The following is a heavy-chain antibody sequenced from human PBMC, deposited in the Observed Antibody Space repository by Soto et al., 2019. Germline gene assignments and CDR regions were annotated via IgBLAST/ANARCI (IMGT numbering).Heavy chain of an antibody. CDR2: ISYDGSNK. V-gene: IGHV3-30-3*01. CDR3: ARGLSGYNRFDP. Sequence: QVQLVESGGGVVQPGRSLRLSGAASGLTFSSYAMHWVGQAPGKGLEGVAVISYDGSNKYYADSVKGRFTISRDNSKNTLYLQMNSLRPEDTAVYYCARGLSGYNRFDPWGQGTLVTVSS. J-gene: IGHJ5*02. CDR1: GLTFSSYA. D-gene: IGHD1-20*01.